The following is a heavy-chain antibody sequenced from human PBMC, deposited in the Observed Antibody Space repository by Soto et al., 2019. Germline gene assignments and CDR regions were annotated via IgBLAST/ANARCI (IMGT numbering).Heavy chain of an antibody. CDR2: ISGSGDST. Sequence: GGSLRLSCAASGFTFSSYAMRWVRQAPGKGLEWVSAISGSGDSTYYTDSVKGRFTISRDNSKNTLYLQMNSLRAEDTAVYYCARRGPGTYFDYWGQGTLVTVS. D-gene: IGHD6-13*01. V-gene: IGHV3-23*01. CDR3: ARRGPGTYFDY. J-gene: IGHJ4*02. CDR1: GFTFSSYA.